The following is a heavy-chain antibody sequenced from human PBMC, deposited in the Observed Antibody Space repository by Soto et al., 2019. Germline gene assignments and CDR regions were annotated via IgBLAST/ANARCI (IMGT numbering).Heavy chain of an antibody. CDR1: GFTFSSYA. CDR2: ISGSGDST. Sequence: VQLLESGGGLVQPGASLRHSCAASGFTFSSYAMSWVRQAPGKGLEWVSAISGSGDSTYYADSVKGRFTISRDNSKNTLYLQMNSLRAEDTAVYYCAKRTVGWYFDLWGRGTLVTVSS. V-gene: IGHV3-23*01. D-gene: IGHD4-17*01. CDR3: AKRTVGWYFDL. J-gene: IGHJ2*01.